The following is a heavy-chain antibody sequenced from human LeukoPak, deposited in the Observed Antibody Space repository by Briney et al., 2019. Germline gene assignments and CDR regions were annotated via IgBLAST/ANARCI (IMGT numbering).Heavy chain of an antibody. CDR2: IRNEAFGGTI. CDR1: EFTFGDYA. J-gene: IGHJ6*02. V-gene: IGHV3-49*04. CDR3: TRGGIVATIGYGMDV. Sequence: GGSLRLSCTASEFTFGDYALSWVRQAPGKGLEWVGLIRNEAFGGTIEYAATVECRFSISRDNSKSIAYLQMNSLQTEDTAVYYCTRGGIVATIGYGMDVWGQGTTVTVFS. D-gene: IGHD5-12*01.